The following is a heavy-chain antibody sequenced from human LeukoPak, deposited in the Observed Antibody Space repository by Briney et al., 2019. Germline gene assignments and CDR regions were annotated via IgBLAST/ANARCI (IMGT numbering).Heavy chain of an antibody. CDR3: NGRYDYVWGSYRYLGFDY. D-gene: IGHD3-16*02. CDR1: GFTFSNAW. Sequence: GGSLRLSCAASGFTFSNAWMSWVRQAPGKGLEWVGRIKSKPDGGATDYAAPVKCRFTISRDDSKNAVYLQINSLKTEDTAVYYCNGRYDYVWGSYRYLGFDYWGQGTLVTVSS. J-gene: IGHJ4*02. CDR2: IKSKPDGGAT. V-gene: IGHV3-15*01.